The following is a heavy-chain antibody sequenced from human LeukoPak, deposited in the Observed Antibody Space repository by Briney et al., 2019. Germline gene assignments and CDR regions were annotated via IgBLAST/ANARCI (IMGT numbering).Heavy chain of an antibody. D-gene: IGHD3-10*01. J-gene: IGHJ4*02. Sequence: SETLSLTCTVSGGSISSGGYYWRWIRQHPGKGLEWIGYIYYSGSTYYNPSLKSRVTISVDTSKNQFSLKLSSVTAADTAVYYCARGTVFSWFGEFDYWGQGTLVTVSS. CDR2: IYYSGST. V-gene: IGHV4-31*03. CDR3: ARGTVFSWFGEFDY. CDR1: GGSISSGGYY.